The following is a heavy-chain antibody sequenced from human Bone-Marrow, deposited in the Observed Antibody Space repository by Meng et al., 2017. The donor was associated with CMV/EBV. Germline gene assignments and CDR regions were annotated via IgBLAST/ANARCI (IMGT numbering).Heavy chain of an antibody. CDR1: GYTFTSYY. V-gene: IGHV1-46*01. D-gene: IGHD3-3*01. Sequence: ASVKVSCKASGYTFTSYYMHWVRQAPGQGLEWMGIINPSGGSTSYAQKFQGRVTMTRDTSISTAYMELSRLRSDDTAVYYCARGTRILEWLLPTSEWGDWFDPWGQGTLVTVSS. CDR2: INPSGGST. J-gene: IGHJ5*02. CDR3: ARGTRILEWLLPTSEWGDWFDP.